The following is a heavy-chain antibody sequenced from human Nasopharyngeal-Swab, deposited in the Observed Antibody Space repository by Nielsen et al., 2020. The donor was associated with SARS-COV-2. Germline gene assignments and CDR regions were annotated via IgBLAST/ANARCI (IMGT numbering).Heavy chain of an antibody. D-gene: IGHD3-10*01. J-gene: IGHJ6*03. V-gene: IGHV4-39*07. CDR3: ARERGRGGIWNYYYYYMDV. CDR2: IYYSGST. Sequence: WIGQPPGKGLEWIGGIYYSGSTYYNPSLKSRVTISVYTSKNQFSLKLSSVTAADTAVYYCARERGRGGIWNYYYYYMDVWGKGTTVTVSS.